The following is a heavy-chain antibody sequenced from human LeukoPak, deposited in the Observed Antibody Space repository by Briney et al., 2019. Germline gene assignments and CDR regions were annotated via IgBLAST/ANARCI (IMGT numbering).Heavy chain of an antibody. J-gene: IGHJ6*03. Sequence: SETLSLTCTVSGGSISSYYWSWIRQPPGKGLEWIGYIYTSGSTNYNPSLKSRVTISVDTSKSQFSLKLSSVTAADTAAYYCARLSGYYDSSGYYYYYYMDVWGKGTTVTVSS. V-gene: IGHV4-4*09. CDR2: IYTSGST. CDR3: ARLSGYYDSSGYYYYYYMDV. CDR1: GGSISSYY. D-gene: IGHD3-22*01.